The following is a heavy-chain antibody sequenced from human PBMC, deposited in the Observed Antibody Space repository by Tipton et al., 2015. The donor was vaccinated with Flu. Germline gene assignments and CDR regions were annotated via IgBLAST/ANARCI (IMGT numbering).Heavy chain of an antibody. J-gene: IGHJ5*02. CDR2: VSRTGST. D-gene: IGHD4-11*01. CDR1: GGSFSRYH. CDR3: ARRDYSNYVSDPKSWFDP. V-gene: IGHV4-59*08. Sequence: GLVKPSETVSLNCIVSGGSFSRYHWAWIRQFLGKGLEWIGTVSRTGSTIYNPSLKSRVTISIDTSKNQFSLNMRSVTAADMAVYYCARRDYSNYVSDPKSWFDPWGQGTLVAVSS.